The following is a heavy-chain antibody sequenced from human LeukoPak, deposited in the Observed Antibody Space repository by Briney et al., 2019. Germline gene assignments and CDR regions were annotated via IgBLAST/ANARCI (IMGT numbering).Heavy chain of an antibody. Sequence: GGSLRLSCAASGFTFSSSWMTWVRQAPGKGLEWVAVIRPDGSEAAYVDSVIGRFTISRDNAKNSLFLQMISLRVEDTAVYYCTRDRAYKTFDYRGQGTLVTVSS. CDR1: GFTFSSSW. D-gene: IGHD3-16*01. CDR2: IRPDGSEA. CDR3: TRDRAYKTFDY. V-gene: IGHV3-7*04. J-gene: IGHJ4*02.